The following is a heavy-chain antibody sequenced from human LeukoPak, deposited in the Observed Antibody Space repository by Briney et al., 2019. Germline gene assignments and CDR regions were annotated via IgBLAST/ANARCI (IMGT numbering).Heavy chain of an antibody. CDR3: ARVAIEMATIEEGEGFDY. CDR2: ISYDGSNK. V-gene: IGHV3-30*01. Sequence: GGSLRLSCAASGFTFSSYAMHWVRQAPGKGLEWVAVISYDGSNKYYADSVKGRFTISRDNSKNTLYLQMNSLRAEDTAVYYCARVAIEMATIEEGEGFDYWGQGTLVTVSS. D-gene: IGHD5-24*01. CDR1: GFTFSSYA. J-gene: IGHJ4*02.